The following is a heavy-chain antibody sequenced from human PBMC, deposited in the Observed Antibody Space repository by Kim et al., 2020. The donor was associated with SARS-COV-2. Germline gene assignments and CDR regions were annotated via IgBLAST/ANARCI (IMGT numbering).Heavy chain of an antibody. CDR3: ARGRYYGSGSYYKRAHYFDY. Sequence: SETLSLTCAVYGGSFSGYYWSWIRQPPGKGLEWIGEINHSGSTNYNPSLKSRVTISVDTSKNQFSLKLSSVTAADTAVYYCARGRYYGSGSYYKRAHYFDYWGQGTLVTVSS. J-gene: IGHJ4*02. CDR1: GGSFSGYY. CDR2: INHSGST. V-gene: IGHV4-34*01. D-gene: IGHD3-10*01.